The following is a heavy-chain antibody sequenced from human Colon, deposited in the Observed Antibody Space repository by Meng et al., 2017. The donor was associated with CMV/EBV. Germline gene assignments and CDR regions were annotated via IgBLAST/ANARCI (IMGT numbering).Heavy chain of an antibody. CDR1: GYTFTDYY. J-gene: IGHJ4*02. Sequence: ASVKVSCKASGYTFTDYYLHWVRQAPGQGLEWMGWINPNGGGTDYAQTFQGRVLMTWDASVTTAYLELYRLTTDDTAVYYCALWLPTTNFDYWGQGTLVTVSS. CDR2: INPNGGGT. D-gene: IGHD5-18*01. V-gene: IGHV1-2*02. CDR3: ALWLPTTNFDY.